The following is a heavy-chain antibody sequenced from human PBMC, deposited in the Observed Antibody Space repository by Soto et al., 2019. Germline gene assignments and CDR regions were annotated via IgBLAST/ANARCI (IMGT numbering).Heavy chain of an antibody. CDR3: ARELSSSLRFDP. J-gene: IGHJ5*02. V-gene: IGHV1-69*13. CDR1: GGTFSSYA. Sequence: ASVNVSCKASGGTFSSYAISWVRQAPGQGLEWMGGIIPIFGTANYAQKFQGRVTITADESTSTAYMELSSLRSEDTAVYYCARELSSSLRFDPWGQGTLVTVSS. CDR2: IIPIFGTA. D-gene: IGHD6-13*01.